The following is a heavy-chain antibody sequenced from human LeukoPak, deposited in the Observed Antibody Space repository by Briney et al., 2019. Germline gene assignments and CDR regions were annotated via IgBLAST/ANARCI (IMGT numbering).Heavy chain of an antibody. V-gene: IGHV4-34*01. CDR3: ARGPGGVRGAKGHWFDP. CDR2: INHSGST. Sequence: PSETLSLTCAVYGGSFSGYYWSWIRQPPGKGLEWIGEINHSGSTNYNPSLKSRVTISVDTSKNQFSLKLSSVTAADTAVYYCARGPGGVRGAKGHWFDPWGQGTLVTVPS. D-gene: IGHD3-10*01. J-gene: IGHJ5*02. CDR1: GGSFSGYY.